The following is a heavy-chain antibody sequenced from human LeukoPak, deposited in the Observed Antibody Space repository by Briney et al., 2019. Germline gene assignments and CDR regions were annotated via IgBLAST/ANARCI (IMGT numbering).Heavy chain of an antibody. V-gene: IGHV4-39*01. CDR2: IYYSGST. CDR1: GGSISSSSYY. J-gene: IGHJ4*02. Sequence: KASETLSLTCTVSGGSISSSSYYWGWIRQPPGKGLEWIGSIYYSGSTYDNQSLKSRVTISVDTSKNQFSLKLSSVTAADTAVYYCARRRPRGSIYWGQGTLVTVSS. D-gene: IGHD2-15*01. CDR3: ARRRPRGSIY.